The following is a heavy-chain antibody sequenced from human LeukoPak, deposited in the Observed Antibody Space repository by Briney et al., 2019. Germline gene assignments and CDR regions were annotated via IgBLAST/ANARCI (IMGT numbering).Heavy chain of an antibody. V-gene: IGHV3-74*01. CDR3: AKEGDTAMVTAFDY. CDR2: INTDGGST. D-gene: IGHD5-18*01. J-gene: IGHJ4*02. Sequence: PGGSLRLSCAASGFTFSSYWMHWVRQAPGKGLVWVSRINTDGGSTSYADSVKGRFTISRDKSKNTLYLQMNSLRAEDTAVFYCAKEGDTAMVTAFDYWGQGTLVTVSS. CDR1: GFTFSSYW.